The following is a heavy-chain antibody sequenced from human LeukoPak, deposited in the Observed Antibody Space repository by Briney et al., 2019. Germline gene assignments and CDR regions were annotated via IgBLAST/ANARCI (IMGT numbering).Heavy chain of an antibody. CDR1: GFAFSTYA. CDR2: FSGSGGST. V-gene: IGHV3-23*01. Sequence: PGGSLRLSCAASGFAFSTYAMSWFRQAPGKGLEWVSAFSGSGGSTYYADSVKGRFTISRDNSKNTLYLQMNSLRAEDTAIYYCAKGSSSRGFDYWGQGTLVTVSS. D-gene: IGHD2-2*01. J-gene: IGHJ4*02. CDR3: AKGSSSRGFDY.